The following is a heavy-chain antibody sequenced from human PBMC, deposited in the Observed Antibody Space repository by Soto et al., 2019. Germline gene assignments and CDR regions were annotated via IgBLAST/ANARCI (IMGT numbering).Heavy chain of an antibody. Sequence: PGGFLRLSCAASGFTVSSNYMNWVRQAPGKGLEWVSVISGSGGSTYYADSVKGRFTISRDNSKNTLYVQMNSLRADDTAVYYCAKRGSSFYFDYWGQGTLVTVSS. CDR2: ISGSGGST. J-gene: IGHJ4*02. CDR1: GFTVSSNY. CDR3: AKRGSSFYFDY. D-gene: IGHD6-13*01. V-gene: IGHV3-23*01.